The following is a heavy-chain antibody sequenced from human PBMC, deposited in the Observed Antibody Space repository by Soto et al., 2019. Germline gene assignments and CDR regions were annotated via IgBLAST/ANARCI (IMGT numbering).Heavy chain of an antibody. CDR1: GYSFASYW. CDR3: ARTRSFTLGFYYDGMDV. Sequence: PGESLKISCQGSGYSFASYWIGRVRQMPGKDLEWMGIIYPGDSDTRYSPSFQGQVTISADKSLRTAYLQWTSLKASDTALYYCARTRSFTLGFYYDGMDVWGQGTTVTVSS. V-gene: IGHV5-51*01. CDR2: IYPGDSDT. J-gene: IGHJ6*02. D-gene: IGHD6-6*01.